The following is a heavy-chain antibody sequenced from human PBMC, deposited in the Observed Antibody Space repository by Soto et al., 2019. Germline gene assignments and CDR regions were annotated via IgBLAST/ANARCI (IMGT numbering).Heavy chain of an antibody. CDR3: ARRRGGMYYDSRYYYYGMDV. CDR2: IYYSGST. J-gene: IGHJ6*02. Sequence: QLQLQESGPGLVKPSETLSLTCTVSGGSISSSSYYWGWIRQPPGKGLEWIGSIYYSGSTYYNPSLKSRVTISVDTSKNQFSLKLSSVTAADTAVYYCARRRGGMYYDSRYYYYGMDVWGQGTTVTVSS. CDR1: GGSISSSSYY. D-gene: IGHD3-3*01. V-gene: IGHV4-39*01.